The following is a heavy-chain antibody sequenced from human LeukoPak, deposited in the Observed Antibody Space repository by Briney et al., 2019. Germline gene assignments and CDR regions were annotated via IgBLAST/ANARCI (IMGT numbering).Heavy chain of an antibody. J-gene: IGHJ4*02. D-gene: IGHD2-8*01. CDR3: ARLMFLWPPIYFDY. CDR1: GFTFSSHR. CDR2: IKYDASST. Sequence: GGSLRLSCADSGFTFSSHRMHWVRQAPGKGLVWVSRIKYDASSTSYADSVKGRFTISRDNAKNTLYLQMNSLRAEDTAVYYCARLMFLWPPIYFDYWGQGTLVTVSS. V-gene: IGHV3-74*01.